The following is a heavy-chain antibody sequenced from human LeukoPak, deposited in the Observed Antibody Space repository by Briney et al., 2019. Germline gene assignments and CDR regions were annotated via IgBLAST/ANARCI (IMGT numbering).Heavy chain of an antibody. CDR2: INWNSGSI. J-gene: IGHJ4*02. CDR3: AKGYIAAAATGMDD. D-gene: IGHD6-13*01. Sequence: GGSLRLSCAASGFTFDDYAMHWVRQAPGKGLEWVSSINWNSGSIGYADSVKGRFTISRDNAKNSLYLQMNSLRAEDTALYYCAKGYIAAAATGMDDWGQGTLVTVSS. V-gene: IGHV3-9*01. CDR1: GFTFDDYA.